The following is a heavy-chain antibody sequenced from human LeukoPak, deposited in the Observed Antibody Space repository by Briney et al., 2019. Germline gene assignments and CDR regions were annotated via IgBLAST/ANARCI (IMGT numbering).Heavy chain of an antibody. Sequence: ASVKVSCKASGYTFTSYDINWVRQATGQGLEWMGWISAYNGNTNYAQKLQGRVTMTTDTSTSTAYMELRSLRSDDTAVYYCARGLIAAAGHNWFDPWGQGTLVTVSS. CDR1: GYTFTSYD. V-gene: IGHV1-18*01. CDR3: ARGLIAAAGHNWFDP. D-gene: IGHD6-13*01. J-gene: IGHJ5*02. CDR2: ISAYNGNT.